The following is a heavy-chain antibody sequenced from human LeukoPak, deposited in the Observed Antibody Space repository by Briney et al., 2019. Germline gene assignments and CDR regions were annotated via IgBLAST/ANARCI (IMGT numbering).Heavy chain of an antibody. V-gene: IGHV3-11*01. CDR1: GFTFSDYY. Sequence: GGSLRLSCAASGFTFSDYYMSWIRQAPGKGLEWVSYISSSGSTIYYADSVKGRFTISRDNAKNSLYLQVNSLRAEDTAVYYCARDAPLIMITFGATQRFDYWGQGTLVTVSS. CDR2: ISSSGSTI. J-gene: IGHJ4*02. CDR3: ARDAPLIMITFGATQRFDY. D-gene: IGHD3-16*01.